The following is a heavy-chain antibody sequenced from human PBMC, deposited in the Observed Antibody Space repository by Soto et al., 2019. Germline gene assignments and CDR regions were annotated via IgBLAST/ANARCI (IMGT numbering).Heavy chain of an antibody. V-gene: IGHV3-48*01. CDR2: ISSSSSTI. J-gene: IGHJ5*02. CDR1: GFTFSSYS. Sequence: GGSLRLSCAASGFTFSSYSMNWVRQAPGKGLEWVSYISSSSSTIYYADSVKGRFTISRDNAKNSLDLQLNSLRGEDTAMYYCARDMYSSDYFVKWFEPWGQGTLVTVSS. D-gene: IGHD6-19*01. CDR3: ARDMYSSDYFVKWFEP.